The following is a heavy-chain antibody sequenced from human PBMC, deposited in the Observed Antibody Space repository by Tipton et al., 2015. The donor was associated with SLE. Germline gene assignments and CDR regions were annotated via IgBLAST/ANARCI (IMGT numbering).Heavy chain of an antibody. CDR3: PIYYHDSTGLHWFVP. J-gene: IGHJ5*02. D-gene: IGHD3-22*01. CDR1: GGSFSGYY. V-gene: IGHV4-34*03. CDR2: INHSGST. Sequence: TLSLTCAVYGGSFSGYYWSWIRQPPGKGLEWIGEINHSGSTNHNPSLKSRVTISVDTSKNQLSLKLSAVTAADTAVYYCPIYYHDSTGLHWFVPWGQGTLVPVSS.